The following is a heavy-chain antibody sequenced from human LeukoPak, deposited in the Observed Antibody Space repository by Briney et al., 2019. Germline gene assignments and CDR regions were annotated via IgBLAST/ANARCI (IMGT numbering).Heavy chain of an antibody. D-gene: IGHD3-10*01. CDR1: GFTFSSYE. CDR2: ISSSGSTI. V-gene: IGHV3-48*03. J-gene: IGHJ6*03. CDR3: AKLGKTENHYGSGRFSYYYYMDV. Sequence: GGSLRLSCAASGFTFSSYEMNWVRQAPGKGLEWVSYISSSGSTIYYADSVKGRFTISRDNAKNSLYLQMNSLRAEDTAVYYCAKLGKTENHYGSGRFSYYYYMDVWGKGTTVTISS.